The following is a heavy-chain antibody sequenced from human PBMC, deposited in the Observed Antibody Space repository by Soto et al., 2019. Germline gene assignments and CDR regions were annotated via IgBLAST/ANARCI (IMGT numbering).Heavy chain of an antibody. J-gene: IGHJ4*02. CDR1: GYTFTNFG. Sequence: SVKVSCKTSGYTFTNFGLSWVRQAPGQGLEWMGRIIPILGIANYAQKFQGRVTITADKSTSTAYMELSSLRSEDTAVYYCASHSGSYYNDYWGQGTLVTVSS. V-gene: IGHV1-69*04. CDR3: ASHSGSYYNDY. CDR2: IIPILGIA. D-gene: IGHD3-10*01.